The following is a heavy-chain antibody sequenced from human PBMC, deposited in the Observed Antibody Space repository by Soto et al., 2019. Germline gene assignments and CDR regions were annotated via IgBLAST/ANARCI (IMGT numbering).Heavy chain of an antibody. D-gene: IGHD4-4*01. Sequence: QVQLVQSGAEVKKPGASVKVSCKASGYTFTSYDINWMRQATGQGLEWMGRMNPNSGNTGYAQKFEGRVTMTRDNATNTAYIEVSSLRSEDTAIYYCSRAPVDGSSNMWFDPWGQGTLVTVSS. CDR1: GYTFTSYD. CDR3: SRAPVDGSSNMWFDP. CDR2: MNPNSGNT. V-gene: IGHV1-8*01. J-gene: IGHJ5*02.